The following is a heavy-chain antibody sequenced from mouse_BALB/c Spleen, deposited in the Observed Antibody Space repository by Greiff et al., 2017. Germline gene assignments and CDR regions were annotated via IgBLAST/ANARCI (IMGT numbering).Heavy chain of an antibody. CDR3: ARGGYYYGSSSCYCDD. CDR1: GFTFSSYA. Sequence: EVHLVESGGGLVKPGGSLKLSCAASGFTFSSYAMSWVRQTPEKRLEWVASISSGGSTYYPDSVKGRFTISRDNARNILYLQMSSLRSEDTAMYYCARGGYYYGSSSCYCDDWGQGTTLTVSS. D-gene: IGHD1-1*01. J-gene: IGHJ2*01. CDR2: ISSGGST. V-gene: IGHV5-6-5*01.